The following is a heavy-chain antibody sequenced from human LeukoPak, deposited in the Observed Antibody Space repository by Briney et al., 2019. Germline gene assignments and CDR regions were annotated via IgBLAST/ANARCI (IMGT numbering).Heavy chain of an antibody. CDR1: GGTFISYA. CDR3: ASAVRYFDWLLYS. V-gene: IGHV1-69*13. CDR2: IIPIFGTA. Sequence: ASVKVSCKASGGTFISYAISWVRQAPGQGLEWMGGIIPIFGTANYAQKFQGRVTITADESTSTAYMELSSLRSEDTAVYYCASAVRYFDWLLYSWGQGTLVTVSS. D-gene: IGHD3-9*01. J-gene: IGHJ4*02.